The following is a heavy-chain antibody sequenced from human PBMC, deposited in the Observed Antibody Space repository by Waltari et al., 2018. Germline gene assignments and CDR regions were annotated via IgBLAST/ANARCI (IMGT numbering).Heavy chain of an antibody. CDR1: GFTFRSYG. V-gene: IGHV3-30*18. Sequence: QVQLVESGGGVVQPGRSLRLSCAASGFTFRSYGMHWVRQAPGKGLEWVAVISYDGSNKYYADSVKGRFTISRDNSKNTLYLQMNSLRAEDTAVYYCAKDPPAFDYWGQGTLVTVSS. J-gene: IGHJ4*02. CDR3: AKDPPAFDY. CDR2: ISYDGSNK.